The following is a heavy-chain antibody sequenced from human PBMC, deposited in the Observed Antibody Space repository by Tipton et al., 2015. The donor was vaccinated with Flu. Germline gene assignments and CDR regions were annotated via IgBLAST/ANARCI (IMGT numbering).Heavy chain of an antibody. CDR1: GGSFSGYY. J-gene: IGHJ5*02. CDR3: ARRDFTNYVSDPKSWFDP. V-gene: IGHV4-34*01. CDR2: INHSGST. D-gene: IGHD4-11*01. Sequence: TLSLTCAVYGGSFSGYYWNWIRQPPGKGLEWIGEINHSGSTNYNPSLKSRVTISIDTSKNQFSLKMKSVTTADMAVYYCARRDFTNYVSDPKSWFDPWGQGTLVTVSS.